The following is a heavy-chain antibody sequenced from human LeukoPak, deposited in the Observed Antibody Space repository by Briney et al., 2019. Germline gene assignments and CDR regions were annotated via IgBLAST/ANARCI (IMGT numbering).Heavy chain of an antibody. CDR2: INPKNGGT. V-gene: IGHV1-2*02. J-gene: IGHJ4*02. Sequence: ASVKVSCKASGGTFSSYAISWVRQAPGQGLEWMGWINPKNGGTKYAQKFQDRVTMTRDTSINTAYMEVTSLTSDDTAVFFCARAQTPGGRYFDFDYWGQGTLVTVSS. CDR1: GGTFSSYA. CDR3: ARAQTPGGRYFDFDY. D-gene: IGHD3-9*01.